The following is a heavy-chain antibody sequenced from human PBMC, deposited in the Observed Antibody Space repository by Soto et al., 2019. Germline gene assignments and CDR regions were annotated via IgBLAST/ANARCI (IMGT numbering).Heavy chain of an antibody. Sequence: SEILSLTCTVSGGSISSSSYYWGWIRQPPGKGLEWIGSIYYSGSTYYNPSLKSRVTISVDTSKNQFSLKLSSVTAADTAVYYCARENGSGKAYGMDVWGQGTTVTVSS. CDR1: GGSISSSSYY. D-gene: IGHD3-10*01. V-gene: IGHV4-39*02. CDR3: ARENGSGKAYGMDV. CDR2: IYYSGST. J-gene: IGHJ6*02.